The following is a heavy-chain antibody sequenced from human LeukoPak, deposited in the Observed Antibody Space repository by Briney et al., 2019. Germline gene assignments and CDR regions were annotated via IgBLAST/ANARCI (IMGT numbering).Heavy chain of an antibody. CDR3: ANALDDFGGG. CDR2: ISYDGSNK. V-gene: IGHV3-30*18. CDR1: GSSFSGYG. Sequence: PGGSLRLSCVASGSSFSGYGIHWVRQAPGKGLEWVAVISYDGSNKYYADSVKGRFTVSRDNSKNTLYLQMNSLRTEDTAVYYCANALDDFGGGWGQGTLVTVSS. J-gene: IGHJ4*02. D-gene: IGHD4-23*01.